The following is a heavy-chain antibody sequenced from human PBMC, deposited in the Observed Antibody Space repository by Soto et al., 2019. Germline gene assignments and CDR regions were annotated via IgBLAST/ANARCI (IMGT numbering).Heavy chain of an antibody. V-gene: IGHV3-7*01. D-gene: IGHD3-10*01. CDR2: IKQDGSEK. CDR3: ARAGSNYFASGSCLPYYMDG. Sequence: PGGSLRLSCEASGFTFSSYWMTWFRQAPGKGLEWVANIKQDGSEKYYVDSVKGRFTISRDNAKNSLYLQMNSLRAEDTAVYSCARAGSNYFASGSCLPYYMDGWGKGTTVTVSS. CDR1: GFTFSSYW. J-gene: IGHJ6*03.